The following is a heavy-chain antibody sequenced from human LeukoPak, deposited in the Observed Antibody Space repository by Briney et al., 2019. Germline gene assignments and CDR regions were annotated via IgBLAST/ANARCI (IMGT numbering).Heavy chain of an antibody. CDR1: GFTFSSYA. V-gene: IGHV3-21*01. J-gene: IGHJ4*02. CDR3: GRGSSGSY. Sequence: GGSLRLSCAASGFTFSSYATSWVRQAPGKGLEWVSSISSSSSYIYYADSVKGRFTISRDNAKNSLYLQMNSLRAEYTAVYYCGRGSSGSYWSQGTLVTVSS. D-gene: IGHD6-19*01. CDR2: ISSSSSYI.